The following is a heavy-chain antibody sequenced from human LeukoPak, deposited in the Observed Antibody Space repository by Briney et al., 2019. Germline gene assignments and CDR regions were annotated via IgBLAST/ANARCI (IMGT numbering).Heavy chain of an antibody. Sequence: GGSLRLSCAASGFTFDDYAMPWVRQAPGKGLEWVSGISWNSGSIGYADSVKGRFTISRDNAKNSLYLQMNSLRAEDTALYYCAKDPHSYGNMGYFDYWGQGTLVTVSS. CDR2: ISWNSGSI. CDR3: AKDPHSYGNMGYFDY. CDR1: GFTFDDYA. V-gene: IGHV3-9*01. J-gene: IGHJ4*02. D-gene: IGHD5-18*01.